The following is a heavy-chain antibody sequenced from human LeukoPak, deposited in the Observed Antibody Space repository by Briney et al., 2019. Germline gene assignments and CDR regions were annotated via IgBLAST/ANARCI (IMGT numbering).Heavy chain of an antibody. CDR2: IGSSGSNT. D-gene: IGHD1-26*01. Sequence: GGSLRLSCAASGFTFSNSGMSWVRQAPGKGLEWVSTIGSSGSNTYYANSVKGRFTISRDNFKNTLYLQMNSLRVEDTAVYYCAKLYSNSGSYWWGQGTPVTVSS. CDR3: AKLYSNSGSYW. CDR1: GFTFSNSG. V-gene: IGHV3-23*01. J-gene: IGHJ4*02.